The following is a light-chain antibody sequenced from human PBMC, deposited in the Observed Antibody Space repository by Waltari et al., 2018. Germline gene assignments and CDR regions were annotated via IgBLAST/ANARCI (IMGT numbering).Light chain of an antibody. J-gene: IGLJ2*01. CDR2: QDT. Sequence: SYELTQPPSVSVSPGQTATITCSGAKLGDKYACWYQQRPGQSPTLVLYQDTKRPSGIPERLSGSNSGNTATLTISGAQAMDEADYYCQAWDSNTVVFGGGTKLTVL. CDR3: QAWDSNTVV. CDR1: KLGDKY. V-gene: IGLV3-1*01.